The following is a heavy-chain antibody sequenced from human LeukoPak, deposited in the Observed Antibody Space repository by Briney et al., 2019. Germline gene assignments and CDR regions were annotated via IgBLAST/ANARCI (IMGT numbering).Heavy chain of an antibody. V-gene: IGHV3-48*01. J-gene: IGHJ5*02. CDR1: GFNFSIYS. CDR3: ARDLTVAGT. CDR2: ISSSSSTI. Sequence: GGSLRLSCAASGFNFSIYSLNWVRQAPGKGLEWVSYISSSSSTIYYADSVKGRFTISRDNAKNSLYLQMNSLRAEDTAVYYCARDLTVAGTWGQGTLVTVSS. D-gene: IGHD6-19*01.